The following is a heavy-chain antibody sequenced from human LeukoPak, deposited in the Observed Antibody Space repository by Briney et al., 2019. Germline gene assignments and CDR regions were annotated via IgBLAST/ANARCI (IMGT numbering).Heavy chain of an antibody. J-gene: IGHJ4*02. D-gene: IGHD5-18*01. V-gene: IGHV1-2*02. Sequence: GASVKVSCKASGYTFTGYYTHWVRQAPGQGLEWMGWINPNSGGTNYAQKFQGRVTMTRDTSISTAYMELSRLRSDDTAVYYCASLSDSYGLPFDYWGQGTLVTVSS. CDR3: ASLSDSYGLPFDY. CDR1: GYTFTGYY. CDR2: INPNSGGT.